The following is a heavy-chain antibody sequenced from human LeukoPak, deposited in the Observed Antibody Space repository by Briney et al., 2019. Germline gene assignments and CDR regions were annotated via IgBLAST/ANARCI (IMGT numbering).Heavy chain of an antibody. CDR3: ARGLSYGKPRFDY. CDR2: IYTSGST. D-gene: IGHD1-26*01. CDR1: GGSISSYC. V-gene: IGHV4-4*07. J-gene: IGHJ4*02. Sequence: SETLSLTCTVSGGSISSYCWSWIRQPAGKGLEWIGRIYTSGSTNYNPSLKSRVTISVDTSKNQFSLKLSSVTAADTAVYYCARGLSYGKPRFDYWGQGTLVTVSS.